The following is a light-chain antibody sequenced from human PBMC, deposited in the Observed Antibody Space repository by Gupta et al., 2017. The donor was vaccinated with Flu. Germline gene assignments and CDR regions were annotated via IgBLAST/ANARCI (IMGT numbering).Light chain of an antibody. CDR1: SSDVGGYNF. CDR2: DVN. CDR3: CADASGDSGV. J-gene: IGLJ1*01. V-gene: IGLV2-11*01. Sequence: SVTISCTGTSSDVGGYNFVSWYQQHPGKTHKLMIYDVNRRTAVVPGRFSDSKSGNTASLTISGREEEEEADYYGCADASGDSGVFGTGTKSTVL.